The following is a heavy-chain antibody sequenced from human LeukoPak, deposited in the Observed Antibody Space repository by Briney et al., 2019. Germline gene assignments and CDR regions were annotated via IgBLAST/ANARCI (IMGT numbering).Heavy chain of an antibody. V-gene: IGHV4-59*08. D-gene: IGHD2-8*01. CDR2: INYSGNT. CDR3: ACLSSNGRRAFDI. CDR1: GGSISSYY. Sequence: PSETLSPTCTVPGGSISSYYWTWIRQPPGKGLEWVGYINYSGNTNHNPSLTGRVTISVDMSKSQFSLKLSSVTAADTAVYYCACLSSNGRRAFDIWGQGTMVTVSS. J-gene: IGHJ3*02.